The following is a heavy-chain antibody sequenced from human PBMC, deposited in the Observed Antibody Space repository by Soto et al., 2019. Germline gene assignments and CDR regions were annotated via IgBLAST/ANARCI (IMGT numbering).Heavy chain of an antibody. Sequence: GGSLRLSCAASGFTFSSYGMHWVRQAPGKGLEWVAVISYDGSNKYYADSVKGRFTISRDNSKNTLYLQMNSLRAEDTAVYYCAKDAPITGTVDYWGQGTLVTVSS. V-gene: IGHV3-30*18. CDR2: ISYDGSNK. D-gene: IGHD1-20*01. J-gene: IGHJ4*02. CDR1: GFTFSSYG. CDR3: AKDAPITGTVDY.